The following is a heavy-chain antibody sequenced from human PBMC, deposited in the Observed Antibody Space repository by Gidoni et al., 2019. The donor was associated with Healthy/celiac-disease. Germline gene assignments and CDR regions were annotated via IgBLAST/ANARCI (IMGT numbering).Heavy chain of an antibody. CDR3: ARRIAVAGTGATFDY. CDR1: GGSISRRSYY. J-gene: IGHJ4*02. D-gene: IGHD6-19*01. CDR2: IYYSGST. Sequence: QLQLQASGPGLVKPSETLSLTCTVPGGSISRRSYYWGWFRQPPGKGLEWIGRIYYSGSTYYNTSIKSRDTIAVDTTKNQFSLKLSSVTAADTGVYYCARRIAVAGTGATFDYWGQGTLVTVSS. V-gene: IGHV4-39*01.